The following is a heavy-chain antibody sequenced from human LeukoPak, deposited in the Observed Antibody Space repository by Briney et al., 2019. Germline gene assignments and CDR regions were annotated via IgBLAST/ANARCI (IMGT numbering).Heavy chain of an antibody. D-gene: IGHD6-13*01. CDR3: ARAPPGIAAYFDY. Sequence: GGSLRLSCAASGFTFSSYWMHWVRQAPGKGLVWVSRINSDGISTKYADSVKGRFTISRDNAKNTLFLQMNSLRAQDTAVYYCARAPPGIAAYFDYWGQGTLVTVSS. CDR2: INSDGIST. CDR1: GFTFSSYW. J-gene: IGHJ4*02. V-gene: IGHV3-74*03.